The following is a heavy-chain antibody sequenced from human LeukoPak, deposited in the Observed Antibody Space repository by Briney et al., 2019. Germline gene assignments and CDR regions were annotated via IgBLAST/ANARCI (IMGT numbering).Heavy chain of an antibody. V-gene: IGHV1-2*02. D-gene: IGHD1-1*01. CDR3: ARGRVHSWSDAFDI. Sequence: ASVKASCKASGYTFTGHYMHWVRQAPGQGLEWMGWINSDSGGTKYAQKFQGSVIMTRVTSISTAYMELSRLKSDDTAVYYCARGRVHSWSDAFDIWGQGTTVTVSS. CDR1: GYTFTGHY. CDR2: INSDSGGT. J-gene: IGHJ3*02.